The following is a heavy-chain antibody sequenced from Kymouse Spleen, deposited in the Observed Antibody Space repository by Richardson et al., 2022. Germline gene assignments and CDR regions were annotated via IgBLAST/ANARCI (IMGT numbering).Heavy chain of an antibody. Sequence: VQLVESGGGLVQPGGSLRLSCAASGFTFSSYWMSWVRQAPGKGLEWVANIKQDGSEKYYVDSVKGRFTISRDNAKNSLYLQMNSLRAEDTAVYYCARERDIVLMVYAPYFDYWGQGTLVTVSS. CDR3: ARERDIVLMVYAPYFDY. D-gene: IGHD2-8*01. CDR1: GFTFSSYW. V-gene: IGHV3-7*01. CDR2: IKQDGSEK. J-gene: IGHJ4*02.